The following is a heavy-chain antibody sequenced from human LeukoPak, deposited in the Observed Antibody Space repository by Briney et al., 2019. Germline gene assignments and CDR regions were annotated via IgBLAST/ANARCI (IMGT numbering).Heavy chain of an antibody. V-gene: IGHV4-59*01. CDR3: ARDLDGYNPN. D-gene: IGHD5-24*01. J-gene: IGHJ4*02. CDR2: IYYSGST. Sequence: SETLSLTCTVSGGSISSYYRSWIRQPPGKGLEWIGYIYYSGSTNYNPSLKSRVTISVDTSKNQFSLKLSSVTAADTAVYYCARDLDGYNPNWGQGTLVTVSS. CDR1: GGSISSYY.